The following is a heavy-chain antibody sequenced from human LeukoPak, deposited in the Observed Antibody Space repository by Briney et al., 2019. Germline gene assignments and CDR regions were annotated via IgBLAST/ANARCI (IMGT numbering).Heavy chain of an antibody. CDR1: GYTFTSYD. CDR3: ARVAIFGVVTPYMDV. J-gene: IGHJ6*03. CDR2: MNPNSGNT. Sequence: ASVKVSCKASGYTFTSYDINWVRQATGQGLEWMGWMNPNSGNTGYTQKFQGRVTITRNTSISTAYMELSSLRSEDTAVYYCARVAIFGVVTPYMDVWGKGTTVTVSS. V-gene: IGHV1-8*03. D-gene: IGHD3-3*01.